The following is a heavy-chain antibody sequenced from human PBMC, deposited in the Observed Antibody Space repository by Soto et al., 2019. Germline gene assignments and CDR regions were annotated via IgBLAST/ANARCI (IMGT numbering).Heavy chain of an antibody. J-gene: IGHJ2*01. CDR3: ARDRGEYTSSWFWYFSH. D-gene: IGHD6-13*01. Sequence: QLQESGPGLVKPSETLSLTCSVSGASISSFNWNWVRQPAGKGPEWVGRLNIAGTINYNPSLTSRITMSMDTSKNQISLHLRSVTAADTAIYYCARDRGEYTSSWFWYFSHWGHGTLVTVSS. V-gene: IGHV4-4*07. CDR2: LNIAGTI. CDR1: GASISSFN.